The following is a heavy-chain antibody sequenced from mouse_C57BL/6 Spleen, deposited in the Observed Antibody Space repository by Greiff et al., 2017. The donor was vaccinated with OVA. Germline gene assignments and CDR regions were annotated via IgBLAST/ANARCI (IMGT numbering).Heavy chain of an antibody. J-gene: IGHJ3*01. CDR2: IHPNSGST. Sequence: VQLQQPGAELVKPGASVTLSCTASGYTFTSYWMNWVKQRPGQGLEWIGMIHPNSGSTNYNEKLKSKAPLTVDTSSCTAYMQRSSLTSEDSAIYYCARDYYGSSSAWFAYWGQGTLVTVSA. CDR3: ARDYYGSSSAWFAY. V-gene: IGHV1-64*01. CDR1: GYTFTSYW. D-gene: IGHD1-1*01.